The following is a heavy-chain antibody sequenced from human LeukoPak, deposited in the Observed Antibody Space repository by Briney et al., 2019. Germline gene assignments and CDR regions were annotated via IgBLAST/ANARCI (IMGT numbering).Heavy chain of an antibody. CDR1: GFTFSSYS. Sequence: GGSLRLSCAASGFTFSSYSMNWVRQAPGKGLEWVSSISSSSSYIYYADSVKGRFTIPRDNAKNSLYLQMTSLRAEDTAVYYCARKDCSGGSCPIDYWGQGTLVTVSS. J-gene: IGHJ4*02. V-gene: IGHV3-21*01. D-gene: IGHD2-15*01. CDR2: ISSSSSYI. CDR3: ARKDCSGGSCPIDY.